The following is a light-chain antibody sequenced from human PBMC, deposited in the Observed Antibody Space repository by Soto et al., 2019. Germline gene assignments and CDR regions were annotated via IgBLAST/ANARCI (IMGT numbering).Light chain of an antibody. V-gene: IGKV4-1*01. J-gene: IGKJ4*01. CDR3: QQYYSTPLT. CDR2: WAS. CDR1: QSVLYSSNNKNY. Sequence: DIVMTQSPDSLAVSLGERATINCKSSQSVLYSSNNKNYLVWYQQKPGQPPKLLLYWASTRESGVPDRLSGSGSGTDFTLTISSLQAEDVAVYYCQQYYSTPLTFGGGTKVDIK.